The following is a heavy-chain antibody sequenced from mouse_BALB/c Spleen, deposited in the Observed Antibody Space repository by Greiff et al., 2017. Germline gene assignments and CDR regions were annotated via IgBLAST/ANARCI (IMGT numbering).Heavy chain of an antibody. V-gene: IGHV3-2*02. D-gene: IGHD2-2*01. Sequence: EVKVEESGPGLVKPSQSLSLTCTVTGYSITSDYAWNWIRQFPGNKLEWMGYISYSGSTSYNPSLKSRISITRDTSKNQFFLQLNSVTTEDTATYYCARSGYDRFAYWGQGTLVTVSA. CDR3: ARSGYDRFAY. CDR1: GYSITSDYA. CDR2: ISYSGST. J-gene: IGHJ3*01.